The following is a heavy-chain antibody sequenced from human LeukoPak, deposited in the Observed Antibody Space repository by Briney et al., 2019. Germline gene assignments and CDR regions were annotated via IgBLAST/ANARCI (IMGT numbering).Heavy chain of an antibody. V-gene: IGHV1-2*02. D-gene: IGHD3-22*01. CDR3: AREHSQSDYYVSSGYYYVSLGVDY. Sequence: ASVKVSCKASGYTFTGYYMHWVRQAPGQGLEWMGWINPNSGGTNYAQKFQGRVTMTRDTSISTAYMELSRLRSDDTAVYYCAREHSQSDYYVSSGYYYVSLGVDYWGQGTLVTVSS. J-gene: IGHJ4*02. CDR2: INPNSGGT. CDR1: GYTFTGYY.